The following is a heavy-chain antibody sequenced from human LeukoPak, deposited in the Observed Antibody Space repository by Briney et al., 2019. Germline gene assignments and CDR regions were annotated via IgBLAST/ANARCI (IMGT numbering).Heavy chain of an antibody. Sequence: SETLSLTCAVSGGSISGYYWNWIRQPPGKGLERIAYIYYGGSTNYNPSLKSRVTISVDASKNQVSLKLSSVTAADTAVYYCARVESTRAIDYWGQGTLVTVSS. CDR1: GGSISGYY. V-gene: IGHV4-59*01. D-gene: IGHD2-2*01. CDR3: ARVESTRAIDY. J-gene: IGHJ4*02. CDR2: IYYGGST.